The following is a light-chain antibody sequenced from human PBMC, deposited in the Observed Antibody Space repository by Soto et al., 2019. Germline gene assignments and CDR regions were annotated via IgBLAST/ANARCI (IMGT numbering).Light chain of an antibody. CDR3: HQTYNIPWT. Sequence: DIQMTQSPSSLSASVGDRVTITCRASQTITTHVNWYQQKPGKAPKLLIYAASSLQSGVPSRFSGSGSGTDFTLTISSLQPEDFATYWCHQTYNIPWTFGQGTTVEIK. CDR2: AAS. V-gene: IGKV1-39*01. CDR1: QTITTH. J-gene: IGKJ1*01.